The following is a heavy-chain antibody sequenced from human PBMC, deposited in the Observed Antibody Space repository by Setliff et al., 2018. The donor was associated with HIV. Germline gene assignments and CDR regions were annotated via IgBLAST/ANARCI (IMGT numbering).Heavy chain of an antibody. V-gene: IGHV4-39*01. J-gene: IGHJ4*02. Sequence: SETLSLTCSVSGGSIGGYSWGWIRQPPGKGLEWIGNIHSSGSTYYNPSLKSRVFISVDLSINQFSLKLHSVTAADTAVYYCASGEDSGTYGEPYDSWGQGALVTVSS. CDR1: GGSIGGYS. D-gene: IGHD1-26*01. CDR3: ASGEDSGTYGEPYDS. CDR2: IHSSGST.